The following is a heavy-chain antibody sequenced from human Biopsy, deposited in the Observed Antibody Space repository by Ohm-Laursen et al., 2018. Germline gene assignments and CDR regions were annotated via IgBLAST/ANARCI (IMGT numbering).Heavy chain of an antibody. CDR2: NIPILGTG. V-gene: IGHV1-69*06. CDR3: ATKLTGYFHH. CDR1: GGTFSNYG. Sequence: SVKVSCQAPGGTFSNYGVNWVRQAPGQGLEWLGGNIPILGTGNYAQKFPDRVTVAADTSTSTATMELRSLRSDDTAVYYCATKLTGYFHHWGQGTLVIVSS. J-gene: IGHJ1*01. D-gene: IGHD3-9*01.